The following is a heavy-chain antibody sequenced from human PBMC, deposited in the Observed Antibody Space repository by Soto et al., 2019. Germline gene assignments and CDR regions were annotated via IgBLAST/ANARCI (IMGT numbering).Heavy chain of an antibody. J-gene: IGHJ4*02. CDR3: ARTGQSSYWSPDY. V-gene: IGHV1-18*04. Sequence: QVHLVQSGAEVKKPGASVKVSCKASGYTFTSYGFSWVRQAPGQGPEWMGWISAYNGNTNYAQNRQGRVTMTTHTPTTTAYMELRGLRSDDTAVYYCARTGQSSYWSPDYWGQGTLVTVSS. CDR2: ISAYNGNT. CDR1: GYTFTSYG. D-gene: IGHD6-19*01.